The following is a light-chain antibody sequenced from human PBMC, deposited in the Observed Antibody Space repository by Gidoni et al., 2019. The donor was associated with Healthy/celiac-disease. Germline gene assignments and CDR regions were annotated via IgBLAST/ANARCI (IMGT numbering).Light chain of an antibody. Sequence: SVLPQQPSASGTPGQRVTISCSGSSSNIGSNYLSWYQQLPGTAPKILIYRKNQRPPCGPDRSSCSKSGTSSSLAISGLLSEEEDDYYCSAWEDGLSGDVVFGGGTKLTVL. CDR3: SAWEDGLSGDVV. CDR2: RKN. J-gene: IGLJ2*01. V-gene: IGLV1-47*01. CDR1: SSNIGSNY.